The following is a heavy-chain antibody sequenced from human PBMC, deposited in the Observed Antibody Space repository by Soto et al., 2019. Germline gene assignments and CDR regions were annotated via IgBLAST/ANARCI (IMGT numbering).Heavy chain of an antibody. CDR2: IGSDGTAI. J-gene: IGHJ4*02. Sequence: EVQLLESGGGLVQPGGSLRLSCAASGFTFNSYAMSWVRQAPGKGLEWVSAIGSDGTAIQYADSVKGRFTISKDNSQDMLYLQMNSLRAEDTDVYYCARPGLTVPGTRYFDHWGQGSLVTVSS. CDR1: GFTFNSYA. CDR3: ARPGLTVPGTRYFDH. D-gene: IGHD6-19*01. V-gene: IGHV3-23*05.